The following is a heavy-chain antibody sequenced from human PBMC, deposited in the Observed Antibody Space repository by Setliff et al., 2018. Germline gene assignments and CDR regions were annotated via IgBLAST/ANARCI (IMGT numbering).Heavy chain of an antibody. Sequence: SETLSLTCSVSGTSLDSIANGNQFWGWIRQPAGKGLEWIGQIFMSGSTDYDPSFESRVTISLDMSKNQFFLDLTSVTAADTDVYYCVRAPVYCSGDCYPRYFDAWGQGTLVAVSS. V-gene: IGHV4-61*09. CDR1: GTSLDSIANGNQF. J-gene: IGHJ5*02. CDR2: IFMSGST. D-gene: IGHD2-21*01. CDR3: VRAPVYCSGDCYPRYFDA.